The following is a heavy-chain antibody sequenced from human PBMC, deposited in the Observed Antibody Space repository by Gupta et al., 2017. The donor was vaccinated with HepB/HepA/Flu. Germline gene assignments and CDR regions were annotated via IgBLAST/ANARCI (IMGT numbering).Heavy chain of an antibody. CDR3: TRRQNCVTASCLATQRSTDV. CDR1: GDSITKNIHH. J-gene: IGHJ3*01. CDR2: VFYSGIT. Sequence: QLQLQESGPGQVKPSETLSLTGSVSGDSITKNIHHWPWFRQPPGKGLEWIATVFYSGITSYSPSLKSRVTISMDTSENQFSLKLTSVTAADTAVYFCTRRQNCVTASCLATQRSTDVWGRGTMVSVSS. V-gene: IGHV4-39*01. D-gene: IGHD2-21*01.